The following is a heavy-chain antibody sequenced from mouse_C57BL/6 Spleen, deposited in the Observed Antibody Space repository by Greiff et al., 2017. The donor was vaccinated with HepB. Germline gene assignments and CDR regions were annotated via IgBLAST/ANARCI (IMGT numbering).Heavy chain of an antibody. CDR2: ISNLAYSI. CDR1: GFTFSDYG. V-gene: IGHV5-15*01. J-gene: IGHJ4*01. D-gene: IGHD2-2*01. Sequence: EVQLVESGGGLVQPGGSLKLSCAASGFTFSDYGMAWVRQAPRKGPEWVAFISNLAYSIYYADTVTGRFTISRENAKNTLYLEMSSLRSEDTAMYYCARLDYGYDDAMDYWGQGTSVTVSS. CDR3: ARLDYGYDDAMDY.